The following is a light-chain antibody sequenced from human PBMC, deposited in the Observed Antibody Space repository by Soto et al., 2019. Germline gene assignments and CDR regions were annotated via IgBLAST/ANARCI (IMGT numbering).Light chain of an antibody. CDR1: QSVGST. Sequence: EIVMTQSPGTLSVSPGERATLSFRASQSVGSTLAWYQQRPGQSPRLLIYGASTRATGIPARFSGSGSGTEFTLTISSLEPEDSAVYYCQQYNNWPHTFGQGTKVDI. CDR2: GAS. J-gene: IGKJ2*01. CDR3: QQYNNWPHT. V-gene: IGKV3-15*01.